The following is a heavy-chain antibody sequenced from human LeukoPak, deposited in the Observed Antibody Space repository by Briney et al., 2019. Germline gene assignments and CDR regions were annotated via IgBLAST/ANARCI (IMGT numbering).Heavy chain of an antibody. CDR1: GGSISTTSFY. CDR3: ARHERSVAVAGSFDF. J-gene: IGHJ4*02. V-gene: IGHV4-39*01. Sequence: ASETLSLTCTVSGGSISTTSFYWAWIRQPPGKGLEWIGSIYFSGTTHYNPSLKSRVTISVDTSKNNFSLKLTSLTVADTAVYYCARHERSVAVAGSFDFWGQGTLVTVSS. D-gene: IGHD6-19*01. CDR2: IYFSGTT.